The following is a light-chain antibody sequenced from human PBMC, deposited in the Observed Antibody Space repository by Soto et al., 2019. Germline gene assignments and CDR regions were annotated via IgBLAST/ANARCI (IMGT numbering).Light chain of an antibody. CDR2: GAS. CDR3: QKYNSVPRT. J-gene: IGKJ1*01. Sequence: DIQMTQSPSSLSASVGDRVTITCRASEGISIYLAWYQQKAGQVPKLLIYGASTLQSGVPSRFSGSGSGTHFTLTISSLQREDVATYYCQKYNSVPRTFGQGTKVEIK. CDR1: EGISIY. V-gene: IGKV1-27*01.